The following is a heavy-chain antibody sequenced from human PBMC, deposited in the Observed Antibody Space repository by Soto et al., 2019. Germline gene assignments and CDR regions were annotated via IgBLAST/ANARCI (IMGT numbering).Heavy chain of an antibody. Sequence: QITLKESGPPLVKPTQTLTLTCTFSGFSLSTAGKSVAWIRQPPGKALEWLSVIYWDDDKRYRPSLKSRLTTAKDTSKNQVGLKMTNIDPLDPGTYFCAHSRGDGAYFPYWGQGTLVSVSS. CDR3: AHSRGDGAYFPY. V-gene: IGHV2-5*02. J-gene: IGHJ4*02. CDR1: GFSLSTAGKS. D-gene: IGHD3-16*01. CDR2: IYWDDDK.